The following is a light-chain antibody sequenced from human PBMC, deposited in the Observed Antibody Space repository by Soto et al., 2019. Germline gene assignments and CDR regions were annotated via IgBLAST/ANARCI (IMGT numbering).Light chain of an antibody. CDR3: HQFGVSPQT. Sequence: IVLTQYPGTQSLSPGERATLSCRASQTISANYLAWYQQKPGQAPRLLIYGASIRATGIPDRFAGSGSGPDFTLTISRLEPEDFAVYYCHQFGVSPQTFGEGTKVDI. CDR2: GAS. J-gene: IGKJ1*01. CDR1: QTISANY. V-gene: IGKV3-20*01.